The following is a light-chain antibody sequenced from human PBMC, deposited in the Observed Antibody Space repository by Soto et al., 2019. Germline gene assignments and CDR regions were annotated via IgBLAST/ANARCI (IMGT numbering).Light chain of an antibody. V-gene: IGLV2-14*01. J-gene: IGLJ1*01. CDR2: EVS. Sequence: QSVLTQPASVSGSPGQSITISCTGTSXDVGGYNYVSWYQQHPGKAPKLMIYEVSNRPSGVSNRFSGSKSGNTASLTISGLQAGDEADYYCGSYTSSTTPYVFGTGTKVTVL. CDR3: GSYTSSTTPYV. CDR1: SXDVGGYNY.